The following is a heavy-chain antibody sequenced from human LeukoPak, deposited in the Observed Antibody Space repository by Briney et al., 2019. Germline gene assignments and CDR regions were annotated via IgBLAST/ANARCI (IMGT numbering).Heavy chain of an antibody. CDR1: GYTFTSYD. Sequence: GASVKVSCKASGYTFTSYDINWVRQATGQGLEWMGWMNPNSGNTGYAQKFQGRVTMTRNTSISTAYMELGSLRSEDTAVYYCASRRVGSSSPRSFDYWGQGTLVTVSS. D-gene: IGHD6-13*01. V-gene: IGHV1-8*01. CDR3: ASRRVGSSSPRSFDY. CDR2: MNPNSGNT. J-gene: IGHJ4*02.